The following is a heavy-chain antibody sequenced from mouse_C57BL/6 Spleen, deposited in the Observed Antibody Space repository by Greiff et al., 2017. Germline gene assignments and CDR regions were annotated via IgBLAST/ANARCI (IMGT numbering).Heavy chain of an antibody. CDR3: TPDSSGSWFDY. Sequence: VQLQQSGAELVRPGASVKLSCTASGFNIKDDYMHWVKQRPEQGLEWIGWIDPENGDTEYASKFQGKATITADTSSNPAYLQLSSLTSEDTAVYYCTPDSSGSWFDYWGQGTLVTVAA. D-gene: IGHD3-2*02. CDR1: GFNIKDDY. V-gene: IGHV14-4*01. J-gene: IGHJ3*01. CDR2: IDPENGDT.